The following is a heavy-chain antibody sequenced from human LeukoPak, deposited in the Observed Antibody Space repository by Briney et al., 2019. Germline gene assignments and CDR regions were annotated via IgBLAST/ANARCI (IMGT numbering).Heavy chain of an antibody. CDR1: GYTFTGYY. D-gene: IGHD2-2*01. CDR3: ARVVVTAAMPGYYFDY. J-gene: IGHJ4*02. V-gene: IGHV1-2*06. Sequence: ASVKVSCKASGYTFTGYYMHWVRQAPGQGLGWMGRINPNSGGTNYAQKFQGRVTMTRDTSISTAYMELSRLRSDDTAVYYCARVVVTAAMPGYYFDYWGQGNLVTVSS. CDR2: INPNSGGT.